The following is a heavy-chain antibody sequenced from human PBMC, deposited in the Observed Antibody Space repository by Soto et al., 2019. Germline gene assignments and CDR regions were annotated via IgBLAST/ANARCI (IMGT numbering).Heavy chain of an antibody. Sequence: SETLSLTCTVSGGSISSYYWSWIRQPPGKGLEWIGYIYYSGSTNYNPSLKSRVTISVDTSKNQFSLKLSSVTAADTAVYYCARDQGYCSSTSCYIRYYYGMDVWGQGTTVTVSS. J-gene: IGHJ6*02. CDR2: IYYSGST. D-gene: IGHD2-2*02. V-gene: IGHV4-59*01. CDR1: GGSISSYY. CDR3: ARDQGYCSSTSCYIRYYYGMDV.